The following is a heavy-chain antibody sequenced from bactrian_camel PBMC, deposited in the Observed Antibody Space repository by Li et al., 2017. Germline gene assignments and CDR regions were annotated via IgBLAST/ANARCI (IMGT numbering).Heavy chain of an antibody. D-gene: IGHD7*01. Sequence: HVQLVESGGGLVQPGESLRLSCATSGFTFSNSDMNWVRQAPGKGLEWVSSSQSASGNTYIAASVKGRFTISRDNAKNTMYLQMSDLKPEDTAMYYCAADVIVRGGGCYHGTEAGFGYWGQGTQVTVS. CDR2: SQSASGNT. CDR3: AADVIVRGGGCYHGTEAGFGY. V-gene: IGHV3-2*01. J-gene: IGHJ6*01. CDR1: GFTFSNSD.